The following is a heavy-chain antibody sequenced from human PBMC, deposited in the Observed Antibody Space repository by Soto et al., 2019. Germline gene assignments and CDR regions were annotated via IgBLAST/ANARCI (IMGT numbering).Heavy chain of an antibody. J-gene: IGHJ4*02. CDR1: NGPISSRSSY. D-gene: IGHD4-17*01. V-gene: IGHV4-39*01. CDR2: IYYIGNT. Sequence: QLQLQESGSGLVKPSETLSLTCIVSNGPISSRSSYWGWIRQTPGKGLEWIGSIYYIGNTYYNPSLKSRVTISIDTSNTQFSLKMNSVTAADTAVYFCGGQDYGAKEYYFENWGQGALVTVSS. CDR3: GGQDYGAKEYYFEN.